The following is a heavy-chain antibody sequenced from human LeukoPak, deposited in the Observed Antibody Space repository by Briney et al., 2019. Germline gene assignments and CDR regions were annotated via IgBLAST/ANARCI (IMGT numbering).Heavy chain of an antibody. CDR1: GFTFSSYS. J-gene: IGHJ4*02. CDR3: ARDWYIAGAGPNFDY. D-gene: IGHD6-19*01. V-gene: IGHV3-21*01. Sequence: AGGSLRLSCAASGFTFSSYSMNWVRQAPGKGLEWVSSISSSSSYIYYADSVKGRFTISRDNAKNSLYLQMNSLRAEDTAVYYCARDWYIAGAGPNFDYWGQGTLVTVSS. CDR2: ISSSSSYI.